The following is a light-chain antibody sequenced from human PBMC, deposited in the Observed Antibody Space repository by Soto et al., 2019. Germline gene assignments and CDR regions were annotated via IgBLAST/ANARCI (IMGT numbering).Light chain of an antibody. CDR3: TSYSTSNSYV. Sequence: QSALTQPASVSGSPGQSITISCTGSSSDVGGYNFVSWYQQHPGKAPKLMIYEVSNRPSGVSNRFSGSKSGNTASLTISGLQAEDEADYYCTSYSTSNSYVFGAGTKRTVL. J-gene: IGLJ1*01. V-gene: IGLV2-14*01. CDR2: EVS. CDR1: SSDVGGYNF.